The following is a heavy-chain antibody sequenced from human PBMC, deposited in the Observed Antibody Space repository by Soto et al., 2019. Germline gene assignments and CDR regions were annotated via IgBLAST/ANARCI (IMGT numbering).Heavy chain of an antibody. CDR2: ISGSGGST. D-gene: IGHD5-12*01. Sequence: GGSLRLSCAASGFTFSSYAMSWVRQAPGKGLEWVSAISGSGGSTYYADSVKGRFTISRDNSKNTLYLQMNSLRAEDTAVYYCAKDPEAWRWLKKNKLYYFDYWGQGTLVTVSS. V-gene: IGHV3-23*01. J-gene: IGHJ4*02. CDR3: AKDPEAWRWLKKNKLYYFDY. CDR1: GFTFSSYA.